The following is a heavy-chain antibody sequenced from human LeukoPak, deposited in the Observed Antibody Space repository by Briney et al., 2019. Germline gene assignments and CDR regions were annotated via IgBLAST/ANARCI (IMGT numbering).Heavy chain of an antibody. V-gene: IGHV4-39*01. CDR3: ARRRVIASISNWFDP. J-gene: IGHJ5*02. Sequence: PSETLSLTCTVSGGSISSSSYYWGWIRQPPGKGLEWIGSIYYSGSTYYNPSLKSRVTISVDTSKNQFSLKLSSVTAADTAVYYCARRRVIASISNWFDPWGQGTLVTVSS. D-gene: IGHD6-13*01. CDR1: GGSISSSSYY. CDR2: IYYSGST.